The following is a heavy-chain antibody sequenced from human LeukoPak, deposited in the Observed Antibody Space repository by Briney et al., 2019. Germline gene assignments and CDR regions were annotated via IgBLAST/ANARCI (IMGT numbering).Heavy chain of an antibody. V-gene: IGHV3-21*01. CDR3: SRSHRTDAFDI. CDR1: GFTFSSYS. CDR2: ISSSSSYI. D-gene: IGHD2-2*01. Sequence: GGSLRLSCAASGFTFSSYSMNWVRQAPGKGLEWVSSISSSSSYIYYADSVKGRFTISRDNAKNSLYLQMNSLRAEDTAVYYCSRSHRTDAFDIWGQGTMVTVSS. J-gene: IGHJ3*02.